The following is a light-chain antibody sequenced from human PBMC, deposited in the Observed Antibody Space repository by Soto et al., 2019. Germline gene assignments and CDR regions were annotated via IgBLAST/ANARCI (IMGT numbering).Light chain of an antibody. CDR1: SSDVGGYNY. J-gene: IGLJ2*01. Sequence: QSALTQPASVSGSPGQSITISCTGTSSDVGGYNYVSWYQQHPGKAPKLMIYEVSNRPSGVSNRFSGSKSGNTASLTISGLHVDDEADYYCSSYTSSSTLVFGGGTKLTVL. CDR3: SSYTSSSTLV. CDR2: EVS. V-gene: IGLV2-14*01.